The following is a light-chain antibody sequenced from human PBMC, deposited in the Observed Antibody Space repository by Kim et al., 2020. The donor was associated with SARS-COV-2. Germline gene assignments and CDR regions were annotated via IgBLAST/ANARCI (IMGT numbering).Light chain of an antibody. CDR2: GAS. Sequence: SVSPGERATLACRASQSVSFNLAWYQQKPGQPPRLLIYGASTRATGIADRFTGSGYGTEFTLTISSLQSEDLAVYYCQQYHNWWTFGQGTKVDIK. CDR1: QSVSFN. J-gene: IGKJ1*01. V-gene: IGKV3-15*01. CDR3: QQYHNWWT.